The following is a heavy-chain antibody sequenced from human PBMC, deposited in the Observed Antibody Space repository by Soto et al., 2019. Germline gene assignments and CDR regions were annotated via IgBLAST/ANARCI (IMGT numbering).Heavy chain of an antibody. CDR2: IIPIFNST. CDR3: AREGRGKKAGYNGLVSLGY. Sequence: SVKVSCKASGYTFTSYDINWVRQAPGHGLEWLGRIIPIFNSTKYAQSFQGRVTITADKSTSTASLELSSLRSDDTAVYYCAREGRGKKAGYNGLVSLGYWGQGTLVTVSS. V-gene: IGHV1-69*06. J-gene: IGHJ4*02. CDR1: GYTFTSYD. D-gene: IGHD2-2*02.